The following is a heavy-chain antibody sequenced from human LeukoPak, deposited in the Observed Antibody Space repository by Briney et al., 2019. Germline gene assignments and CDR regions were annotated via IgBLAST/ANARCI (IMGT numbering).Heavy chain of an antibody. J-gene: IGHJ4*02. V-gene: IGHV3-30*04. CDR3: ARSYDSSGYDFDY. CDR1: GFTFSSYA. D-gene: IGHD3-22*01. CDR2: ISYDGSNK. Sequence: PGRSLRLSCAASGFTFSSYAMHWVRQAPGKGLEWVAVISYDGSNKYYADSVKGRFTISRDNSKNTLYLQMNSLRAEDTAVYYCARSYDSSGYDFDYWGQGTLVTVSS.